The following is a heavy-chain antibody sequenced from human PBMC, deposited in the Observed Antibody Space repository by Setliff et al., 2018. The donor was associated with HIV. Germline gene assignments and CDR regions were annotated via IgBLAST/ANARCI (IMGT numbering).Heavy chain of an antibody. CDR1: GGSISSGSYY. CDR3: ASLDGSESPYIYYYMDV. CDR2: IYTSGST. Sequence: SETLSLTCTVSGGSISSGSYYWSWIRQPAGKGLEWIGHIYTSGSTNYNPSLKSRVTISVDTSKNQFSLKLSSVTAADTAVYYCASLDGSESPYIYYYMDVWGKGTAVTVSS. V-gene: IGHV4-61*09. D-gene: IGHD3-10*01. J-gene: IGHJ6*03.